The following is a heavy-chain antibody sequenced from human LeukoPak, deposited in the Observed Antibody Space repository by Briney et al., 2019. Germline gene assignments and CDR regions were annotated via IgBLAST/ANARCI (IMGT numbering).Heavy chain of an antibody. V-gene: IGHV4-38-2*01. Sequence: SETLSLTCAVSGYSISHGSYWGWVRQPPGKGLEWIGVVYHTGNAYYNPSLKSRVTTSVDTSNNQFSLRVTSVTAADTAVYYCARWVSSNRNWFDPWGQGTLVIVSS. CDR1: GYSISHGSY. J-gene: IGHJ5*02. CDR2: VYHTGNA. D-gene: IGHD6-13*01. CDR3: ARWVSSNRNWFDP.